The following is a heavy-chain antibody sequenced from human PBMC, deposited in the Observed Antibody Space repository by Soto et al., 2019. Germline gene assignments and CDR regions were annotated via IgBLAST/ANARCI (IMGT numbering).Heavy chain of an antibody. CDR1: GFTFSSYA. D-gene: IGHD6-6*01. CDR2: ISGRGGST. Sequence: EVQLLESGGGLVQPGGSLRLSCAASGFTFSSYAMSWVRQAPGKGLEWVSAISGRGGSTYYADSVKGRFTISRDNSKNTLYLQMNSLRAEDTAVYYCAKGIAARLTLFDYWGQGTLVTVSS. J-gene: IGHJ4*02. CDR3: AKGIAARLTLFDY. V-gene: IGHV3-23*01.